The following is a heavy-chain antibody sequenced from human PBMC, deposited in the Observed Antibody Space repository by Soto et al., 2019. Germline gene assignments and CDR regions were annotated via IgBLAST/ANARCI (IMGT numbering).Heavy chain of an antibody. D-gene: IGHD6-19*01. CDR2: TRNKANRYTT. J-gene: IGHJ6*02. V-gene: IGHV3-72*01. CDR3: ARGTGWGGWGLGYYYGMDV. CDR1: GFTFSDNY. Sequence: PGGSLRLSCAASGFTFSDNYMDCVRQAPEKRLEWVGRTRNKANRYTTEYAASVKGRFTISRDDSKNSLYLQMNSLKTEDTAVYYCARGTGWGGWGLGYYYGMDVWGQGTTVTVSS.